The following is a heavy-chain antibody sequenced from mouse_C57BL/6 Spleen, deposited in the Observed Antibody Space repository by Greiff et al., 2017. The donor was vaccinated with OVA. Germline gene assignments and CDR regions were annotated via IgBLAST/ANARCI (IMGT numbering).Heavy chain of an antibody. J-gene: IGHJ3*01. CDR3: ARDLYYGNSWFAY. CDR2: INPNNGGT. V-gene: IGHV1-18*01. D-gene: IGHD2-1*01. Sequence: EVQLQQSGPELVKPGASVKIPCKASGYTFTDYNMDWVKQSHGKSLEWIGDINPNNGGTIYNQKFKGKATLTVAKSSSTAYMELRSLTSEDTAVYYCARDLYYGNSWFAYWGQVTLVTVSA. CDR1: GYTFTDYN.